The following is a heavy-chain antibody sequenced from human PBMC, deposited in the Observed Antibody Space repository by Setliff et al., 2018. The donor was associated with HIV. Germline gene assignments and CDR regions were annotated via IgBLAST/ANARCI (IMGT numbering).Heavy chain of an antibody. V-gene: IGHV3-11*01. CDR2: INVDGSAT. J-gene: IGHJ4*02. CDR3: ATAVVLTIGCLDS. D-gene: IGHD3-3*01. CDR1: TSTLRDHY. Sequence: PGGSLRLSCTASTSTLRDHYITWIRQAPGKGLEWVSYINVDGSATLYADSVNGRFTISRDNTKNAVDLQMNSLRADDTAVYYCATAVVLTIGCLDSWGQGKMVTVSS.